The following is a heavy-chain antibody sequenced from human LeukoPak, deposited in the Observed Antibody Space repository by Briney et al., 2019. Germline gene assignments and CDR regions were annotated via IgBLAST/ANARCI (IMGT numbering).Heavy chain of an antibody. CDR1: GFTFDDFA. Sequence: GGSLRLSCVASGFTFDDFAMHWVRQAPGKGLEWVSGISWNSGSIDYADSVKGRFTISRDNAKNSLYLQMNSLRAGDTALYYCAEVVNSGWYYFDYWGQGTLVTVSS. V-gene: IGHV3-9*01. CDR2: ISWNSGSI. D-gene: IGHD6-19*01. CDR3: AEVVNSGWYYFDY. J-gene: IGHJ4*02.